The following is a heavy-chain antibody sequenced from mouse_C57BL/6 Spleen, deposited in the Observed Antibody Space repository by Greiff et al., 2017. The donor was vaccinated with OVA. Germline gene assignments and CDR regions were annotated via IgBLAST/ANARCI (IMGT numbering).Heavy chain of an antibody. CDR3: ARGGPVVAPMDY. D-gene: IGHD1-1*01. CDR2: IDPEDGET. Sequence: EVQLQQSGAELVKPGASVKLSCTASGFNIKDYYMHWVKQRTEQGLEGIGRIDPEDGETKYAPNFQGRATITADTSANTAYLQLISLTSEDTAVYYCARGGPVVAPMDYWGQGTSVTVSS. J-gene: IGHJ4*01. CDR1: GFNIKDYY. V-gene: IGHV14-2*01.